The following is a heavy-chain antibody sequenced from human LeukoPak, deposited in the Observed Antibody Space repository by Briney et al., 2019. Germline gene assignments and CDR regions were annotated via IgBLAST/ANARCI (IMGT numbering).Heavy chain of an antibody. V-gene: IGHV4-59*01. D-gene: IGHD4-17*01. J-gene: IGHJ6*03. CDR1: CGTISSYY. Sequence: PSETLALTGTVACGTISSYYWSWIRQPPGKGLEWIGYIYYSGSTNYNPSLKSLVTISVDTSKNQFSLKLSSVTAADTAVYYCTRDTPYYGDTYDMDVWGKGTTVTVSS. CDR3: TRDTPYYGDTYDMDV. CDR2: IYYSGST.